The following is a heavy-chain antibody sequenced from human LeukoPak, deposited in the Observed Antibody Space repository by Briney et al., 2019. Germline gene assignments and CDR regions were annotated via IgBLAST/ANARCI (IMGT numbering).Heavy chain of an antibody. Sequence: GASVKVSCKASGYTFTSYYMHWVRQAPGQGLEWMGIINPSGGSTSYAQKFQGRVTMTRDMSTSTVYMELSSLRSEDTAAYYCARPGYCSGGSCYSLDYWGQGTLVTVSS. CDR1: GYTFTSYY. J-gene: IGHJ4*02. V-gene: IGHV1-46*01. CDR2: INPSGGST. D-gene: IGHD2-15*01. CDR3: ARPGYCSGGSCYSLDY.